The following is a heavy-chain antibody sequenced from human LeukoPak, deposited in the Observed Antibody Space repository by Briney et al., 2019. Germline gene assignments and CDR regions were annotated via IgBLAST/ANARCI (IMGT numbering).Heavy chain of an antibody. CDR1: GFTFSSYA. J-gene: IGHJ4*02. D-gene: IGHD3-10*01. CDR3: AKDPERNYYGSGSYYMGYYFDY. CDR2: ISYDGSNK. Sequence: GESLRLSCAASGFTFSSYAMHWVRQASGKGLEWVAVISYDGSNKYYADSVKGRFTISRDNSKNTLYLQMNSLRAEDTAVYYCAKDPERNYYGSGSYYMGYYFDYWGQGTLVTVSS. V-gene: IGHV3-30-3*01.